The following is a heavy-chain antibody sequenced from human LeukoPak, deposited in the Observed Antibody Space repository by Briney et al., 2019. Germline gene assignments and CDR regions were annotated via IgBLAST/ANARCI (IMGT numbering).Heavy chain of an antibody. Sequence: SETLSLTCAVYGGSFSGYYWSWIRQPPGKGLEWIGEINHSGSTNYNPSLKSRVTISVDTSKNQFSLKLSSVTAPDTAVYYCARGAVLRYFDWLHRYYYGMDVWGQGTTVTVSS. V-gene: IGHV4-34*01. CDR1: GGSFSGYY. J-gene: IGHJ6*02. CDR3: ARGAVLRYFDWLHRYYYGMDV. D-gene: IGHD3-9*01. CDR2: INHSGST.